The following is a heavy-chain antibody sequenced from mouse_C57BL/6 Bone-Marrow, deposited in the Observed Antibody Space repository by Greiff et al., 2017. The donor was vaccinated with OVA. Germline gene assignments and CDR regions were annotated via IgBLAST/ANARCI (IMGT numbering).Heavy chain of an antibody. Sequence: EVQVVESGGGLVKPGGSLKLSCAASGFTFSSYAMSWVRQTPEKRLEWVATISDGGSYTYYPDNVKGRFTISRDNAKNNLYLQMSHLKSEDTARYYCARSGGWFAYWGQGTLVTVSA. CDR1: GFTFSSYA. CDR3: ARSGGWFAY. D-gene: IGHD4-1*01. V-gene: IGHV5-4*01. J-gene: IGHJ3*01. CDR2: ISDGGSYT.